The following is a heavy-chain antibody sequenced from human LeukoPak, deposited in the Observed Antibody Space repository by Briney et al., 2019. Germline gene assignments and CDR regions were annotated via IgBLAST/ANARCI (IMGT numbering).Heavy chain of an antibody. V-gene: IGHV1-18*01. J-gene: IGHJ4*02. CDR1: GYNFPSYG. D-gene: IGHD2/OR15-2a*01. CDR2: IRPHTGET. Sequence: ASVKVSCKASGYNFPSYGISGVRQAPGQGLEWMGWIRPHTGETNSAQRFQDRVTMTTDTSTTTAYMELRSLRFDDTAVYYCARDRGGKGSAFFYWGQGSLVTVSS. CDR3: ARDRGGKGSAFFY.